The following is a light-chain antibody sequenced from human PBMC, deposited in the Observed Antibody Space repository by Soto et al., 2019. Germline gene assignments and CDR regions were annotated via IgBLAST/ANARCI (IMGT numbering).Light chain of an antibody. V-gene: IGKV3-11*01. J-gene: IGKJ3*01. CDR1: QSIGNY. Sequence: EVVLTQSPATLSLSPGEGATLSCRASQSIGNYLACYQQKPGQAPRLLIYATSNRATGIPARFSGSGSGTDFTHTISSLEPEDFAVYYCQQRSSWPFTFGPGTKVDI. CDR3: QQRSSWPFT. CDR2: ATS.